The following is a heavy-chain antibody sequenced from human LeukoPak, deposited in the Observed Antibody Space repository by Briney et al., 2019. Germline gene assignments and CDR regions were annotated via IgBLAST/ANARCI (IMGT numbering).Heavy chain of an antibody. CDR3: ARDRSSGGVFDY. Sequence: TSETLSLTCTVSGGSISSSSYYWGWIRQPPGKGLEWIGIIYYSGSTYYNPSLKSRVTISVDTSKNQSSLKLNSVTAADTAVYYCARDRSSGGVFDYWGQGTLVTASS. CDR1: GGSISSSSYY. V-gene: IGHV4-39*07. CDR2: IYYSGST. J-gene: IGHJ4*02. D-gene: IGHD6-19*01.